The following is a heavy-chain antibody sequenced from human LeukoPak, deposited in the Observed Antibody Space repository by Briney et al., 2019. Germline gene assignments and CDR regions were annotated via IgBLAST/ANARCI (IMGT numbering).Heavy chain of an antibody. V-gene: IGHV3-23*01. CDR3: ARVDYNNYLLIYYYYMDV. D-gene: IGHD4-11*01. CDR1: GFTFSSYA. CDR2: ISGSGGST. J-gene: IGHJ6*03. Sequence: PGGSLRPSCAASGFTFSSYAMSWVRQAPGKGLEWVSAISGSGGSTYYADSVKGRFTISRDNSKNSLYLQMNSLRAEDTAVYYCARVDYNNYLLIYYYYMDVWGKGTTVTVSS.